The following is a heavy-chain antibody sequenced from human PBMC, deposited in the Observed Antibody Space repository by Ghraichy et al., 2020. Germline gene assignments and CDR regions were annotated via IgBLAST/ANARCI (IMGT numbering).Heavy chain of an antibody. CDR3: AREVAYCGGDCYLVAFDI. J-gene: IGHJ3*02. V-gene: IGHV4-31*03. CDR2: IYYSGST. Sequence: SETLSLTCTVSGGSISSGGYYWSWIRQHPGKGLEWIGYIYYSGSTYYNPSLKSRVTISVDTSKNQFSLKLSSVTAADTAVYYCAREVAYCGGDCYLVAFDIWGQGTMVTVSS. D-gene: IGHD2-21*01. CDR1: GGSISSGGYY.